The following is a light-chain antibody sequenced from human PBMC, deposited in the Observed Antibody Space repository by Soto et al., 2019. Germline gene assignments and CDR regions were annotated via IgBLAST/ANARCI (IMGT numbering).Light chain of an antibody. Sequence: DIVVTQSPATLSVSPGERVTLSCRASQSVSSSLAWYQQRPGQAPRLLIYDTSTRAPGIAARFSGSGSGTEFTLTISSLQSEDVAVYYCQQYVHWPPGTFGQGTTVEIK. V-gene: IGKV3-15*01. J-gene: IGKJ1*01. CDR2: DTS. CDR3: QQYVHWPPGT. CDR1: QSVSSS.